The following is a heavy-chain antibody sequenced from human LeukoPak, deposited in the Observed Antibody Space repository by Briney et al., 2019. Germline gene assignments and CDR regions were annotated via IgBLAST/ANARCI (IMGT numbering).Heavy chain of an antibody. CDR1: GYTFTSYD. J-gene: IGHJ6*03. CDR2: MNPKSGDT. V-gene: IGHV1-8*03. Sequence: ASVKVSCKASGYTFTSYDINWVRQATGQGLEWMGWMNPKSGDTGYSQKFQGRVFITRDTSINTAYMELRSLRSDDTAVYYCARAYYYDSSGYSDYYYYYMDVWGKGTTVTISS. D-gene: IGHD3-22*01. CDR3: ARAYYYDSSGYSDYYYYYMDV.